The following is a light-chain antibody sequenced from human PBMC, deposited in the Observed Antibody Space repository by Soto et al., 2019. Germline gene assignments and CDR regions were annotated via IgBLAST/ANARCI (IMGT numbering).Light chain of an antibody. J-gene: IGLJ3*02. CDR1: SSDVGGYNY. CDR2: DVS. CDR3: SSYAGNSLWV. Sequence: QSALTQPRSVSGSPGQSVTISCTGTSSDVGGYNYVSWYQHHPGKAPELMIYDVSKWPSGVPDRFSGSKSGNTASLTISGLQAEDEADYYCSSYAGNSLWVFGGGTKVTVL. V-gene: IGLV2-11*01.